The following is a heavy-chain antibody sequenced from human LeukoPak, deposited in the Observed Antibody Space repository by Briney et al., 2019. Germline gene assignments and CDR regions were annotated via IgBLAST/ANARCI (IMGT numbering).Heavy chain of an antibody. D-gene: IGHD2-15*01. Sequence: SETLSLTCAVYGGSFSGYYWSWIRQPPGKGLDWIGEINHSGSTNYNPSLKSRVTISVDTSKNQFSLKLSSVTAADTAVYYCASSGYCSGGSCYSGRWFDPWGQGTLVTVSS. V-gene: IGHV4-34*01. J-gene: IGHJ5*02. CDR2: INHSGST. CDR1: GGSFSGYY. CDR3: ASSGYCSGGSCYSGRWFDP.